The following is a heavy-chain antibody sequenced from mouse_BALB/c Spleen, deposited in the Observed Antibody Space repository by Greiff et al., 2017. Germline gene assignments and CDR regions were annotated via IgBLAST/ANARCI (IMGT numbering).Heavy chain of an antibody. CDR1: GFTFSSFG. J-gene: IGHJ1*01. CDR3: ARSGGYYRYDEGLGYFDV. Sequence: DVKLVESGGGLVQPGGSRKLSCAASGFTFSSFGMHWVRQAPEKGLEWVAYISSGSSTIYYADTVKGRFTISRDNPKNTLFLQMTSLRSEDTAMYYCARSGGYYRYDEGLGYFDVWGAGTTVTVSS. CDR2: ISSGSSTI. V-gene: IGHV5-17*02. D-gene: IGHD2-14*01.